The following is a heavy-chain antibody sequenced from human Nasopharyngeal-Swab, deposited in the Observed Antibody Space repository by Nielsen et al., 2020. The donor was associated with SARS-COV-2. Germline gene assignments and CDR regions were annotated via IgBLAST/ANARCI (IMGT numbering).Heavy chain of an antibody. J-gene: IGHJ6*03. V-gene: IGHV4-31*02. Sequence: IGQPPGKGLEWIGYIYYSGSTYYNPSLKSRVTISVDTSKNQFSLKLSSVTAADTAVYYCARVSRYYYMDVWGKGTTVTVSS. CDR2: IYYSGST. CDR3: ARVSRYYYMDV.